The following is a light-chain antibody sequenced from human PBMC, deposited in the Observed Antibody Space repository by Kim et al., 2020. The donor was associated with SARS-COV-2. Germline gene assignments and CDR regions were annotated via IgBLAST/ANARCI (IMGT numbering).Light chain of an antibody. V-gene: IGLV3-21*04. CDR1: NIGSKS. CDR2: YDS. J-gene: IGLJ2*01. CDR3: QVWDSSSDHPGVV. Sequence: GKKAVITCGGNNIGSKSVHWHQQKPGQAPVLVIYYDSDRPSGIPERFSGSNSGNTATLTICRVEAGDEADYYCQVWDSSSDHPGVVFGGGTQLTVL.